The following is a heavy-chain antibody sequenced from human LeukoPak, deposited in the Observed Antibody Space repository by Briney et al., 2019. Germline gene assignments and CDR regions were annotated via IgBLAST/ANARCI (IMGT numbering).Heavy chain of an antibody. CDR1: GYSISSGCY. Sequence: SETLSLTCAVSGYSISSGCYWGWIRQPPGKGLEWIGSIYHSGSTSYNPSLKSRVTISVDTSKNQFSLKLSSVTAADTAVCYCARVVGATTNYLHFWGQGTLVTVSS. V-gene: IGHV4-38-2*01. D-gene: IGHD1-26*01. CDR2: IYHSGST. CDR3: ARVVGATTNYLHF. J-gene: IGHJ4*02.